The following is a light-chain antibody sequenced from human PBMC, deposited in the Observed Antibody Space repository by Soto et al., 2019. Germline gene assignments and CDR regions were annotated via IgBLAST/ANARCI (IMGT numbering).Light chain of an antibody. J-gene: IGKJ1*01. CDR1: PSVSSSY. Sequence: ELVLTQSPGTLSLSPAARAPLSGSARPSVSSSYLAWSQQKPGQAPRLLIYGASSRATGIPDRFSGSGAGTDFTPTISRLEPEDFAVYYCQQYGSSPRTFGQGTKVDIK. CDR2: GAS. CDR3: QQYGSSPRT. V-gene: IGKV3-20*01.